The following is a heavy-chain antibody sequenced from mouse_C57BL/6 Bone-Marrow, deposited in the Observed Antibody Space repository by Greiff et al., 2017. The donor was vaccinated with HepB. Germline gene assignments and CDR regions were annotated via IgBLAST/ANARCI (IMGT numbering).Heavy chain of an antibody. Sequence: QVQLQQPGAELVKPGASVKLSCKASGYTFTSYWMHWVKQRPGRGLEWIGRIDPNSGGTKYNEKFKSKATLTVDKSSSTAYMQLSSLTSEDSAVYYCASYYGSSYQAWFAYWGQGTLVTVSA. D-gene: IGHD1-1*01. CDR3: ASYYGSSYQAWFAY. CDR1: GYTFTSYW. J-gene: IGHJ3*01. V-gene: IGHV1-62-3*01. CDR2: IDPNSGGT.